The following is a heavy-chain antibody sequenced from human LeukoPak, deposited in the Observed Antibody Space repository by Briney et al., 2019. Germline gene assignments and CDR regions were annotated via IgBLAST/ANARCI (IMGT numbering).Heavy chain of an antibody. CDR1: GFTFDDYA. CDR2: ISWNSGSI. D-gene: IGHD3-10*01. V-gene: IGHV3-9*01. Sequence: PGGSLRLSCAASGFTFDDYAMHWVRQAPGKGLEWVSGISWNSGSIGYADSVKGRFTISRDNAKNSLYLQMNSLRAEDTALYYCAKARGSWPSHYGMDVWGQGTTVTVSS. J-gene: IGHJ6*02. CDR3: AKARGSWPSHYGMDV.